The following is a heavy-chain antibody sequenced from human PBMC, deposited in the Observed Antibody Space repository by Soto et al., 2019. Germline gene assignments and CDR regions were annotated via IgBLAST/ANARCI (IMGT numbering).Heavy chain of an antibody. CDR2: IYYSGST. D-gene: IGHD6-6*01. J-gene: IGHJ5*02. CDR1: GASMSSGGYY. CDR3: ARDRHNNFFDP. Sequence: QVQLQESGPGLVKPSQTLSLTGTVSGASMSSGGYYWTWIRQSPGKGLEWIGYIYYSGSTYYNPSLESRVAISLDTSRSQFSLTLHSVIAADTAIYYCARDRHNNFFDPWGQGTLVTVSS. V-gene: IGHV4-31*03.